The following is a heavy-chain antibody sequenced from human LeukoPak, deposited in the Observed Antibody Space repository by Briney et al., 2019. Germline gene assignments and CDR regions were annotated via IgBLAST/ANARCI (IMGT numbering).Heavy chain of an antibody. CDR2: ITASSTAI. V-gene: IGHV3-21*01. D-gene: IGHD3-10*01. Sequence: GGSLRLSCAASGFTFSSYWMSWVRQAPGKGLEWVSSITASSTAIYSADSVKGRFTISRDNAKNFLYLQMNSLRAEDTAVYYCAKSNGYGLVDIWGQGTMVTVSS. CDR3: AKSNGYGLVDI. CDR1: GFTFSSYW. J-gene: IGHJ3*02.